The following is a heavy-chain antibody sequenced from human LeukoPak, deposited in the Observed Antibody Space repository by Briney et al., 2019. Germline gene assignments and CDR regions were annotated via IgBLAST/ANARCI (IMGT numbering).Heavy chain of an antibody. CDR1: GYTLTELS. Sequence: ASVKVSCKVSGYTLTELSMHWVRQAPGKGLEWMGGFDPEDGETIYAQKFQGRVTMTEDTFTDTAYMELNSLRSDDTAVYYCATDPGETVPAAKGPRGDYCYGMDVWGQGTTVTVSS. CDR2: FDPEDGET. V-gene: IGHV1-24*01. D-gene: IGHD2-2*01. CDR3: ATDPGETVPAAKGPRGDYCYGMDV. J-gene: IGHJ6*02.